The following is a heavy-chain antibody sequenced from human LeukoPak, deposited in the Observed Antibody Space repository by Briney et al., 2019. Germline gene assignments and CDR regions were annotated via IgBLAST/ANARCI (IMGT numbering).Heavy chain of an antibody. J-gene: IGHJ4*02. D-gene: IGHD3-3*01. V-gene: IGHV1-58*02. CDR2: IVVGSGNT. CDR3: AAANYDFWSGWTFDY. Sequence: GASVKVSCKASGFTFTSSAMQWVRQARGQRLEWIGWIVVGSGNTNYAQKFQERVTITRDMSTSTAYMELSSLRSEDTAVYYCAAANYDFWSGWTFDYWGQGTLVTVSS. CDR1: GFTFTSSA.